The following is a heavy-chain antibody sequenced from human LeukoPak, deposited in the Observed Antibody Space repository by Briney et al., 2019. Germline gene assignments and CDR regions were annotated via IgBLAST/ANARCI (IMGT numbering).Heavy chain of an antibody. CDR1: GFNFSTYW. V-gene: IGHV3-7*03. J-gene: IGHJ5*02. Sequence: GGSLRLSCTASGFNFSTYWMTWVRQVPGKGLEWVANIKEDGSEIYYVDAVKGRFSISRDNAKNSLYLQMNSLRDEDTAVYYCARVGGSIWFGEFRFDPWGQGTLVTVSS. CDR3: ARVGGSIWFGEFRFDP. CDR2: IKEDGSEI. D-gene: IGHD3-10*01.